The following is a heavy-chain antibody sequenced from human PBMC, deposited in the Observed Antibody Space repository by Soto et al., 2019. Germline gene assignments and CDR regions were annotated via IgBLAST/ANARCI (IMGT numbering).Heavy chain of an antibody. CDR1: GYTFTSYY. CDR3: ARDYNAVVVPAAINWFDP. J-gene: IGHJ5*02. Sequence: ASVKVSCKASGYTFTSYYMHWVRQAPGQGLEWMGIINPSGGSTSYAQKFQGRVTMTRDTSTSTVYMELSSLRSEDTAVYYCARDYNAVVVPAAINWFDPWGQGTLVTVSS. D-gene: IGHD2-2*01. V-gene: IGHV1-46*01. CDR2: INPSGGST.